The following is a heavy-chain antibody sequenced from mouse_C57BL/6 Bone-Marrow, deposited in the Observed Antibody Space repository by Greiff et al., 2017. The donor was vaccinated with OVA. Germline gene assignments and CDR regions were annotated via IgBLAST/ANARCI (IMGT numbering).Heavy chain of an antibody. CDR2: ISYDGSN. J-gene: IGHJ3*01. CDR1: GYSITSGYY. CDR3: ARDYYYGSSYPWFAY. D-gene: IGHD1-1*01. Sequence: DVKLVESGPGLVKPSQSLSLTCSVTGYSITSGYYWNWIRQFPGNKLEWMGYISYDGSNNYNPSLKNRISITRDTSKNQFFLKLNSVTTEDTATYYCARDYYYGSSYPWFAYWGQGTLVTVSA. V-gene: IGHV3-6*01.